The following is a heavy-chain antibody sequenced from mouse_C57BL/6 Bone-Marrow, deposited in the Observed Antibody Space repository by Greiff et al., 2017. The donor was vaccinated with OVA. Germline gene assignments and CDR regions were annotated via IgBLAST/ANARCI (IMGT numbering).Heavy chain of an antibody. J-gene: IGHJ3*01. D-gene: IGHD4-1*01. V-gene: IGHV5-9-1*02. CDR1: GFTFSSYA. Sequence: VQLVESGEGLVKPGGSLKLSCAASGFTFSSYAMSWVRQTPEKRLEWVAYISSGGDYIYYADTVKGRFTISRDNARNTLYLQMSSLKSEDTAMYYCTRLTGTRAWFAYWGQGTLVTVSA. CDR3: TRLTGTRAWFAY. CDR2: ISSGGDYI.